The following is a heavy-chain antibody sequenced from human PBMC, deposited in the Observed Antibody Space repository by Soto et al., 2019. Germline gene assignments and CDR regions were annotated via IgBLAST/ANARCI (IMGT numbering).Heavy chain of an antibody. V-gene: IGHV2-5*02. J-gene: IGHJ4*02. CDR1: GFSLTTSGVG. CDR3: AHRVLRTVFGLVTTTAIYFDF. D-gene: IGHD3-3*01. Sequence: QITLNEYGPTPVKPRQTLTLTCTFSGFSLTTSGVGVGWIRQSPGKAPEWLALIYWDDDKRYSPSLKSRLTITKDTSKNLVVRTMADLAPADTATYYCAHRVLRTVFGLVTTTAIYFDFWGQGTPVAVSS. CDR2: IYWDDDK.